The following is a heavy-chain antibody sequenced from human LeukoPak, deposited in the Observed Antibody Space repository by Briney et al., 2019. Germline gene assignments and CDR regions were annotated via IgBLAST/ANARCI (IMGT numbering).Heavy chain of an antibody. CDR3: LTVLGAWQPI. J-gene: IGHJ3*02. CDR1: GLTFSDAW. CDR2: IKNKRDGDTT. D-gene: IGHD3-16*01. V-gene: IGHV3-15*01. Sequence: GGSLXLSCAASGLTFSDAWMSWVRQAPGKGLEWVGRIKNKRDGDTTEYNTPVKGRFTISRDDSRDTLYLEMTRLNIEDTAVYSCLTVLGAWQPIWGRGTMVTVSS.